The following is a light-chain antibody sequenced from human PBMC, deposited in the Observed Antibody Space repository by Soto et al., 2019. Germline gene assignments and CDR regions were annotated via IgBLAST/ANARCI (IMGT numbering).Light chain of an antibody. J-gene: IGKJ1*01. V-gene: IGKV3-20*01. Sequence: EIVLTQSPGTLSLSPGERATLSCRASQSVSSSYLAWYQQKPGQAPRLLIYGASSRATGIPDRFSGSGSEKDFTLTISRLEPEDFAVYYCQQYGSSRTFGQGPKVDIK. CDR2: GAS. CDR3: QQYGSSRT. CDR1: QSVSSSY.